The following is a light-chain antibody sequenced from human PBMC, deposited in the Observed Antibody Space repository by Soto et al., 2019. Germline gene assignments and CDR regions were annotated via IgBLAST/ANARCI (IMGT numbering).Light chain of an antibody. CDR2: GTT. CDR1: PSNIGAGFD. CDR3: QSYDTSLSGAWV. J-gene: IGLJ3*02. V-gene: IGLV1-40*01. Sequence: QSVLIQPPSVSGAPGQRITISCTGSPSNIGAGFDVHWYQQFPGTAPKLLIYGTTSRPSGVPDRFSGSQSGTSASLAITGLQAGDEADYYCQSYDTSLSGAWVFGGGTKLTVL.